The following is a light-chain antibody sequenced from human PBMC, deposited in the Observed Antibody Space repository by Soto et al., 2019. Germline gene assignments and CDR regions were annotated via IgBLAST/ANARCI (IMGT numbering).Light chain of an antibody. Sequence: EIVLTQSPGTLSLSPGERATLSCRASQSVSSSYLAWYQQKPGQAPRLLIYGASSRATGIPDRFSGSGSGTDFTLTISRLVPEDSAVYYCHQYGSSPYTFGQGTKLEIK. CDR2: GAS. V-gene: IGKV3-20*01. CDR3: HQYGSSPYT. CDR1: QSVSSSY. J-gene: IGKJ2*01.